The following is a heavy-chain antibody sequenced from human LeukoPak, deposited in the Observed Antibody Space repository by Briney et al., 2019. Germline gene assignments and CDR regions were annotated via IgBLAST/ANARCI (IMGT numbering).Heavy chain of an antibody. CDR1: GFTFSTYW. CDR2: ISGSGGNT. CDR3: AKDRTYYYGSGSPNYFDY. D-gene: IGHD3-10*01. Sequence: GGSLRLSCAASGFTFSTYWMTWVRQAPGKGLEWVSVISGSGGNTHYADSVKGRFTISRDNSKNTLFLQMNSLRAEDTAVYYCAKDRTYYYGSGSPNYFDYWGQGTPVTVSS. V-gene: IGHV3-23*01. J-gene: IGHJ4*02.